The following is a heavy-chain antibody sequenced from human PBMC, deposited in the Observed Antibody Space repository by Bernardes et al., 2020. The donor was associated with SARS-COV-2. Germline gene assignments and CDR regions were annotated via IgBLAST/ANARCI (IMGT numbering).Heavy chain of an antibody. V-gene: IGHV3-73*01. CDR1: GFTFSGSA. Sequence: GGSLRLSCAASGFTFSGSAMHWVRQASGKGLEWVGRIRSKANSYATAYAASVKGRFTISRDDSKNTAYLQMNSLKTEDTAVYYCTRRPAHSSWYDQGWVNWFDPWGQGTLVTVSS. D-gene: IGHD6-13*01. CDR2: IRSKANSYAT. CDR3: TRRPAHSSWYDQGWVNWFDP. J-gene: IGHJ5*02.